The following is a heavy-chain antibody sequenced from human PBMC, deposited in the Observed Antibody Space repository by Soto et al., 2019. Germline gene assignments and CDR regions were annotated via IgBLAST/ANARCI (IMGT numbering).Heavy chain of an antibody. CDR3: ARAGSSSWYTDFDY. CDR2: INPNSGGT. Sequence: ASVKVSCKASGYTFTGYYMHWVRQAPGQGLEWMGWINPNSGGTNYAQKFQGWVTMTRDTSISTAYMELSRLRSDDTAVYYCARAGSSSWYTDFDYWGQGTLVTVSS. CDR1: GYTFTGYY. J-gene: IGHJ4*02. D-gene: IGHD6-13*01. V-gene: IGHV1-2*04.